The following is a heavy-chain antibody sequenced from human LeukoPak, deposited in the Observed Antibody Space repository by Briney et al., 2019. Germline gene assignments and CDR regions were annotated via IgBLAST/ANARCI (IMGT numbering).Heavy chain of an antibody. Sequence: GGSLRLSCAASGVTFSSYAMSWVRQAPGKGLEWVSAISGSGGSTYYADSVKGRFTISRDDSKNTLYLQMNSLRAEDTAVYYCAKARGVNIVVVPSPFDYWGQGTLVTVSS. CDR2: ISGSGGST. CDR3: AKARGVNIVVVPSPFDY. CDR1: GVTFSSYA. D-gene: IGHD2-2*01. V-gene: IGHV3-23*01. J-gene: IGHJ4*02.